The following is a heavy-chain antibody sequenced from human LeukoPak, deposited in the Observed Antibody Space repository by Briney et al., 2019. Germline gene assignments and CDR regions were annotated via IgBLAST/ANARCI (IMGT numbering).Heavy chain of an antibody. CDR1: GGSISSGDYY. J-gene: IGHJ5*02. D-gene: IGHD1-26*01. V-gene: IGHV4-30-4*01. Sequence: SQTLSLTCTVSGGSISSGDYYWSWIRQPPGKGLEWIGYIYYSGSTYYNPSLKSRVTISVDTSKNQFSLKLSSVTAADTAVYYCARAYSGSYNWFDPWGQGTLVTVSS. CDR3: ARAYSGSYNWFDP. CDR2: IYYSGST.